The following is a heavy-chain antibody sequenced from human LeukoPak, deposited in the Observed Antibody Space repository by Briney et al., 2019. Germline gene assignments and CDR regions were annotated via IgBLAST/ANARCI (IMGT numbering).Heavy chain of an antibody. V-gene: IGHV4-59*01. CDR1: GASIRDYY. CDR3: ARGRRDGYNYYFDY. CDR2: IYNSESTTY. D-gene: IGHD5-24*01. Sequence: SETLSLTCTVSGASIRDYYWSWIRQPPGKGLEWIGYIYNSESTTYNYNPSLKSRVTISVDTSKNQLSLRLSSVTAADTAIYYCARGRRDGYNYYFDYWGQGTLVTVSS. J-gene: IGHJ4*02.